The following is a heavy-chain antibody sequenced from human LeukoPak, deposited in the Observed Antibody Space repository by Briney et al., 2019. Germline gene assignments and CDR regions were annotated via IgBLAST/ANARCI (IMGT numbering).Heavy chain of an antibody. CDR2: IYTSGST. CDR1: GGSISSGSYY. CDR3: ARGTRRHYYYYGMDV. D-gene: IGHD1-7*01. J-gene: IGHJ6*02. Sequence: SQTLSLTCTVSGGSISSGSYYWSWIRQPAGKGLEWIGRIYTSGSTNYNPSLKSRVTISADTSKNQFSLKLSSVTAADTAVYYCARGTRRHYYYYGMDVWGQGTTVTVSS. V-gene: IGHV4-61*02.